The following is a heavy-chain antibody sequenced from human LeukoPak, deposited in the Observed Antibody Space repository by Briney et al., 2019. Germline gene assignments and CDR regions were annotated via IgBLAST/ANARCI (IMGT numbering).Heavy chain of an antibody. CDR2: LSFIDDST. V-gene: IGHV3-23*01. CDR3: GREGDTSDYAWAFDT. D-gene: IGHD2-21*01. Sequence: GGSLRLSYLASASTVGNTIMACIRQAPGKGLEWVSSLSFIDDSTYYADSVKGRFTNSGDTSMNTLFLQMNTQIPEVTCGAQCGREGDTSDYAWAFDTWGQGTMVTVSS. CDR1: ASTVGNTI. J-gene: IGHJ3*02.